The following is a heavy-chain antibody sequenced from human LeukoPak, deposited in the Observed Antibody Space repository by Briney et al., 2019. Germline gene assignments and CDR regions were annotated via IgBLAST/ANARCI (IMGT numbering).Heavy chain of an antibody. Sequence: GGSLRLSCAASGFTFSSYEMNWVRQAPGKGLEWVSYISSSGSTIYHADSVKGRFTISRDNAKNSLYLQMNSLRAEDTAVYYCAELGITMIGGVWGKGTTVTVSS. V-gene: IGHV3-48*03. J-gene: IGHJ6*04. CDR2: ISSSGSTI. CDR3: AELGITMIGGV. D-gene: IGHD3-10*02. CDR1: GFTFSSYE.